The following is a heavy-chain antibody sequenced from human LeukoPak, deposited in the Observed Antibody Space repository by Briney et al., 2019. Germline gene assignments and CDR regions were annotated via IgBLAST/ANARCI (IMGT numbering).Heavy chain of an antibody. CDR3: AKDPYSSSHYYFDD. CDR1: GFSFSFYW. Sequence: GGSLRLSCAASGFSFSFYWMGWVRQAPGKGLEWVSTIRSSDGSTYYADSVKGRFTISRDNSKNTLYLQMNSLRAEDTAVYYCAKDPYSSSHYYFDDWGQGTLVTVSS. V-gene: IGHV3-23*01. J-gene: IGHJ4*02. CDR2: IRSSDGST. D-gene: IGHD6-13*01.